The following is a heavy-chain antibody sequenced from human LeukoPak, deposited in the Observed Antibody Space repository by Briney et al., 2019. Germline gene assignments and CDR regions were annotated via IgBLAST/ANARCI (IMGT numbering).Heavy chain of an antibody. CDR1: GGSIRSNTYY. D-gene: IGHD5-24*01. J-gene: IGHJ6*03. Sequence: PSETLSLTCTVSGGSIRSNTYYWGWIRQPPGKGLEWNGSIYYSGSTYYNPSLKSRVTISVDTSKNQFSLKLSSVTAADAAVYYCATLRDGYNLGLYNYYMDVWGKGTTVTISS. V-gene: IGHV4-39*01. CDR3: ATLRDGYNLGLYNYYMDV. CDR2: IYYSGST.